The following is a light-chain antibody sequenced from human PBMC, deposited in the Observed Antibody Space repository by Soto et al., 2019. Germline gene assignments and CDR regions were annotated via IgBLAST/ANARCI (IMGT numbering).Light chain of an antibody. CDR1: QSVSSNY. Sequence: EIGVTKSPGTVSLSPGERATLSCRASQSVSSNYLAWYQQKLGQAPRLLIYGASSRATGIPDRFSGSGSRTGFTLTISRLEPEDFAVYYCQQYGSSPNAFGQGTRLEIK. J-gene: IGKJ5*01. CDR3: QQYGSSPNA. CDR2: GAS. V-gene: IGKV3-20*01.